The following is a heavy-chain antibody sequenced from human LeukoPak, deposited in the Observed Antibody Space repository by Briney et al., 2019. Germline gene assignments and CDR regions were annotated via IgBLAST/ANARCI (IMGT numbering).Heavy chain of an antibody. CDR1: GGSISISNYH. CDR2: IYYSGST. V-gene: IGHV4-39*07. CDR3: ATSSVPFAF. J-gene: IGHJ4*02. Sequence: SETLSLTCTVSGGSISISNYHWGWIRQPPGRGLEWIGTIYYSGSTYYNPSLKSRVTISVDTSRDQFSLKLSSVTAADTAVYYCATSSVPFAFWGQGTLVTVSS.